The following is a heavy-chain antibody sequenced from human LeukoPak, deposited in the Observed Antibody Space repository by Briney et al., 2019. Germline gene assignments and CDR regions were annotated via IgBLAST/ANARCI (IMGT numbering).Heavy chain of an antibody. CDR1: GVSISSNSNH. J-gene: IGHJ4*02. CDR3: AREYSRSVVAGSRPDL. Sequence: SETLALTCGVSGVSISSNSNHWVWIRQSPEMGLEWIRSMYYRGTTYENPTLKDRLALSIDTSNNEFSLKLTSVTAADTAVYYCAREYSRSVVAGSRPDLWGQGLLVTVSS. V-gene: IGHV4-39*02. CDR2: MYYRGTT. D-gene: IGHD2-21*01.